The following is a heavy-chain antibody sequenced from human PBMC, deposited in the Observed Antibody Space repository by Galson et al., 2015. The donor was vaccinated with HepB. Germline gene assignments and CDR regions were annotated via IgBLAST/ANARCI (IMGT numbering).Heavy chain of an antibody. CDR2: LRSKAHGGTR. J-gene: IGHJ4*02. V-gene: IGHV3-49*03. Sequence: SLRLSCAASGFTFGDYAMSWFRQAPGKGLEWVGFLRSKAHGGTREYAASVKGRFIISRDDSRSIAYLQMNSLKTEDTAVYYCTREVDCSGTSCYPTWGQGTLVTVSS. CDR3: TREVDCSGTSCYPT. D-gene: IGHD2-2*01. CDR1: GFTFGDYA.